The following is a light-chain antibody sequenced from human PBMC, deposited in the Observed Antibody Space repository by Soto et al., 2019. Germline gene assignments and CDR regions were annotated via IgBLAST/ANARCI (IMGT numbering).Light chain of an antibody. CDR3: QQYNSYSET. CDR1: QGISSY. Sequence: IQLTQSPSSLSASVGDRVTITCRASQGISSYLAWYQQKPGKAPKLLIYAASTLQSGVPSRFSGSGSGTDFTLTISSLQPDDFATYYCQQYNSYSETLGQGTKVDIK. CDR2: AAS. J-gene: IGKJ1*01. V-gene: IGKV1-9*01.